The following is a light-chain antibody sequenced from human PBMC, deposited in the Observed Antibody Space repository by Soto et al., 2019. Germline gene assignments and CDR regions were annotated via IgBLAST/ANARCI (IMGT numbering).Light chain of an antibody. CDR3: LQDNNYPQT. J-gene: IGKJ1*01. CDR2: AAS. CDR1: QDIRNN. V-gene: IGKV1-6*01. Sequence: AIQMTQSLSSLPAFVGDRVTITCRASQDIRNNLGWYQQKPGKAPKLLIYAASSLQSGVPSRFSGSGSGTDFTLTISSLQPEDFATYYCLQDNNYPQTFGQGTKVEIK.